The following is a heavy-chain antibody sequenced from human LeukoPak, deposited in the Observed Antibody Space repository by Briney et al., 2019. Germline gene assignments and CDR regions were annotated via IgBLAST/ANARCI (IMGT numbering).Heavy chain of an antibody. CDR1: GFTFSDYY. CDR2: ISSSGSTI. Sequence: PGGFLRLSCAASGFTFSDYYMSWIRQAPGKGLEWVSYISSSGSTIYYADSVKGRFTISRDNAKNSLYLQMNSLRAEDTAVYYCARDAFTIFGVVITTQRFDYWGQGTLATVSS. V-gene: IGHV3-11*01. CDR3: ARDAFTIFGVVITTQRFDY. J-gene: IGHJ4*02. D-gene: IGHD3-3*01.